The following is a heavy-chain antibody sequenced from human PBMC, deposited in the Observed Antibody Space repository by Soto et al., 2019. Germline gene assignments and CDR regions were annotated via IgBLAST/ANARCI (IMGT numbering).Heavy chain of an antibody. CDR2: IQYTGST. CDR1: GGSISSCDYY. J-gene: IGHJ4*02. D-gene: IGHD1-20*01. V-gene: IGHV4-31*03. Sequence: QVQLQESGPGLVKPSQTLSLTCSVSGGSISSCDYYWSWIRQHPGKGLEWIGYIQYTGSTYYTQSIKSRIIIALDTTKRQIFLRLSSETAADTAVYYCAILTRTSKYNFFEYWGQGTLVTVSS. CDR3: AILTRTSKYNFFEY.